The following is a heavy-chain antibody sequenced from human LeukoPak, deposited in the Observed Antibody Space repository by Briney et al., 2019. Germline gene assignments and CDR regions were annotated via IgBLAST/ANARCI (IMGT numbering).Heavy chain of an antibody. Sequence: ASVKVSCKASGGTFSSYAISWVRQAPGQGLEWMGGIIPIFGTANYAQKFQGRVTITADESTSTAYMKLSSLRSEDTAVYYCARDLLPAALYFDYWGQGTLVTISS. CDR1: GGTFSSYA. J-gene: IGHJ4*02. V-gene: IGHV1-69*01. D-gene: IGHD2-2*01. CDR3: ARDLLPAALYFDY. CDR2: IIPIFGTA.